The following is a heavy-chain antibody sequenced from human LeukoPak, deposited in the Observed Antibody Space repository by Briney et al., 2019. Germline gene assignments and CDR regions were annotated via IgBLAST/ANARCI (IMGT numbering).Heavy chain of an antibody. J-gene: IGHJ4*02. D-gene: IGHD3-22*01. V-gene: IGHV3-30*18. CDR1: GFTFSSYG. Sequence: PGRSLRLSCAASGFTFSSYGMHWVRQAPGKGLEWVAVISYDGSNKYYADSVKGRFTISRDNSKNTLYLQMNSLRAEDTAVYYCAKDLTMIVVVITTLDYWGQGTLVTVSS. CDR2: ISYDGSNK. CDR3: AKDLTMIVVVITTLDY.